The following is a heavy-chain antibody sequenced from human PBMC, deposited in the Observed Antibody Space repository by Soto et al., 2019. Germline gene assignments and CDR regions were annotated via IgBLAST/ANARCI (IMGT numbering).Heavy chain of an antibody. CDR1: GYTFTNYY. V-gene: IGHV1-46*03. Sequence: QVQLVQSGAEVKKPGASVKVSCKASGYTFTNYYMHWARQAPGQGLAWMGVINPSGGSTSFAQKLQRRVTMTQETSPSTVYMEQSSLGSENTAVYYCARGVGYMLAGHSLYNYDCWGQGTLVTVSS. D-gene: IGHD3-9*01. CDR2: INPSGGST. CDR3: ARGVGYMLAGHSLYNYDC. J-gene: IGHJ4*02.